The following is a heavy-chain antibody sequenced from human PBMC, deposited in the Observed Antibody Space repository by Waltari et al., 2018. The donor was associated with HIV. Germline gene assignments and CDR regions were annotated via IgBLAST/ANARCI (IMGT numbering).Heavy chain of an antibody. D-gene: IGHD4-17*01. J-gene: IGHJ5*02. CDR1: GFTFSAYA. Sequence: EVQVLESGGGLVQPGGSLRLSCAASGFTFSAYAMGWVRQAPGKGLEWVSAIGRSGATTFSADSVKGRFTISRDNSKNTLYLQMNSLRAEDMAVYYCARGHRETVTTLRFDPWGQGTLVTVSS. CDR3: ARGHRETVTTLRFDP. CDR2: IGRSGATT. V-gene: IGHV3-23*01.